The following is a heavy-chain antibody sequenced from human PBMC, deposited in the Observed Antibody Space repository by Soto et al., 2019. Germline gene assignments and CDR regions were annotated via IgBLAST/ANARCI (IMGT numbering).Heavy chain of an antibody. Sequence: QLQLQESGAGLVKPSQTLSLTCTVSGGSISSGGHSWSWIRQPPGKGLEWIGFIFHTGGTYYTPSLQSRLSVSLDLSRNQFSLKLYSVPAADTAIYYCARGTFSYGPNLHYFDFWGQGSLVTVSS. D-gene: IGHD5-18*01. CDR3: ARGTFSYGPNLHYFDF. CDR2: IFHTGGT. CDR1: GGSISSGGHS. J-gene: IGHJ4*02. V-gene: IGHV4-30-2*01.